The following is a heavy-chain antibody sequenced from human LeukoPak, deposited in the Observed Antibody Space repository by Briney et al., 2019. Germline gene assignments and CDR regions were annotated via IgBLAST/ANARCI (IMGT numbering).Heavy chain of an antibody. D-gene: IGHD6-13*01. CDR2: IYYSGST. CDR3: ARVSSSWYGTLGY. CDR1: GDSISTTTYY. V-gene: IGHV4-39*07. J-gene: IGHJ4*02. Sequence: PSETLSLTCTVSGDSISTTTYYWAWIRQPPGKGLEWIGSIYYSGSTYYNPSLKSRVTISVDTSKNQFSLKLSSVTAADTAVYYCARVSSSWYGTLGYWGQGTLVTVSS.